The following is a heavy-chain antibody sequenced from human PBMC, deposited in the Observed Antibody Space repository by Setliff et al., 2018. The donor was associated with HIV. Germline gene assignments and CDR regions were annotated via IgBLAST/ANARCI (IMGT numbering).Heavy chain of an antibody. J-gene: IGHJ4*02. CDR3: ASFFVTTVTNQDY. CDR2: LSPSGTT. D-gene: IGHD4-17*01. V-gene: IGHV4-34*01. CDR1: GGSFSNYY. Sequence: PSETLSLTCTVYGGSFSNYYTNWIRQPPGKGLEWIGELSPSGTTRSNSSLQSRVTISLDTSNNQFSLKLTSVTAADTAMYYCASFFVTTVTNQDYWGQGTPVTVSS.